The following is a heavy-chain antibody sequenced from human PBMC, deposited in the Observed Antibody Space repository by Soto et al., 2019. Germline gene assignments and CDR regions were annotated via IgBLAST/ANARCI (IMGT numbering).Heavy chain of an antibody. Sequence: GSLRLSCAASGFTFSSYGMHWVRQAPGKGLEWVAVIWYDGSNKYYADSVKGRFTISRDNSKNTLYLQMNSLRAEDTAVYYCARDLGQQLVVGMDVWGQGTTVTVSS. CDR1: GFTFSSYG. CDR2: IWYDGSNK. CDR3: ARDLGQQLVVGMDV. V-gene: IGHV3-33*01. D-gene: IGHD6-13*01. J-gene: IGHJ6*02.